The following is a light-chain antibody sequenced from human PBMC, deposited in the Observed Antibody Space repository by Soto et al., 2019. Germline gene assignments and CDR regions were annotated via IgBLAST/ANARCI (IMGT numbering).Light chain of an antibody. Sequence: EIVMTQSPATLSVSPGERATLSCRASQSVSSSLGWYQQKPGQAPRLLIYGAFTRATGIPARVSGSGSGTEFTLTISSLQSEDFAIYYCQQYITWPLTFGGGTKVEIK. CDR3: QQYITWPLT. J-gene: IGKJ4*01. CDR2: GAF. CDR1: QSVSSS. V-gene: IGKV3-15*01.